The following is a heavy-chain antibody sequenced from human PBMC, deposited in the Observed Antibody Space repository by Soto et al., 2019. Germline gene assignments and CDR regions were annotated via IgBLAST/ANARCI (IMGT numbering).Heavy chain of an antibody. V-gene: IGHV5-10-1*01. Sequence: SPNFSGPASGYRFFAYWITWVRQRRGKGLEWRGTIDHSHPYTKNTPTLQGHDSISADTSTNTAYLHWSSLKASDTAVYYCARRLSGPKEEYNAYYFYGLDVWGQGTTVTVSS. CDR2: IDHSHPYT. J-gene: IGHJ6*02. D-gene: IGHD1-1*01. CDR3: ARRLSGPKEEYNAYYFYGLDV. CDR1: GYRFFAYW.